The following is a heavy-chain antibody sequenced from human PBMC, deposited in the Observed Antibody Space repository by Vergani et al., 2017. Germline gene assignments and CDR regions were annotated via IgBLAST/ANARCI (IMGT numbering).Heavy chain of an antibody. CDR1: GFTFSSYW. D-gene: IGHD2-21*02. J-gene: IGHJ4*02. V-gene: IGHV3-7*03. CDR2: IKQDGSEK. Sequence: EVQLVESGGGLVQPGGSLRLSCAASGFTFSSYWMSWVRQAPGKGLEWVANIKQDGSEKYYVDSVKGRFTISRDNAKNSLYLQMNSLRAEDTAVYYCARAYCGGDCYSPSLFDYWGQGTLVTVSS. CDR3: ARAYCGGDCYSPSLFDY.